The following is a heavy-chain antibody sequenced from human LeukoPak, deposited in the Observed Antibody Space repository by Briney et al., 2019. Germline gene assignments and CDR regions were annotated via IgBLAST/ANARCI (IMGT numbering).Heavy chain of an antibody. Sequence: SGTLSLTCAVSGGSISSSNWWSWVRQPPGKGLEWIGYIYYSGSTNYNPSLKSRVTISVDTSKNQFSLKLSSVTAADTAVYYCARQGQYCSSTSCSHFDYWSQGTLVTVSS. CDR3: ARQGQYCSSTSCSHFDY. CDR2: IYYSGST. D-gene: IGHD2-2*01. V-gene: IGHV4-4*02. J-gene: IGHJ4*02. CDR1: GGSISSSNW.